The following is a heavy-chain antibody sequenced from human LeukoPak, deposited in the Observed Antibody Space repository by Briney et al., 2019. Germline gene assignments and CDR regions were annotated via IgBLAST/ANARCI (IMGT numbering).Heavy chain of an antibody. CDR2: ICYTGST. CDR1: GGPISSYY. D-gene: IGHD3-22*01. V-gene: IGHV4-59*08. J-gene: IGHJ1*01. Sequence: ETLSLTCTVSGGPISSYYWSWIRQPPGKGLEWIGYICYTGSTNYNPSLKSRVTISLDTSKTQFSLKLSSVTAADTAVYYCARHDSAGYSYFQYWGQGTLVTVSS. CDR3: ARHDSAGYSYFQY.